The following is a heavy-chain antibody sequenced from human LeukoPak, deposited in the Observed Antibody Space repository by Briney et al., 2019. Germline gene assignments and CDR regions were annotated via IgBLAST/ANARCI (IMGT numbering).Heavy chain of an antibody. CDR1: GYTFTSYD. CDR2: MNPNSGNT. D-gene: IGHD6-6*01. J-gene: IGHJ4*02. CDR3: ARGGGVYSSSSFGFY. Sequence: ASVKVSCKASGYTFTSYDINWVRQATGQGLEWMRRMNPNSGNTGYAQKFQGRVTMTRNTSISTAYMELSSLRSEDTAVYYCARGGGVYSSSSFGFYWGQGTLVTVSS. V-gene: IGHV1-8*01.